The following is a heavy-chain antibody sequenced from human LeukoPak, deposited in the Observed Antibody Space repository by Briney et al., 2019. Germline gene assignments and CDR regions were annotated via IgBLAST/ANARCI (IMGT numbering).Heavy chain of an antibody. CDR1: GFTFSSNW. D-gene: IGHD3-3*01. Sequence: PGGSLRLSCAASGFTFSSNWMHWVRQAPGKGLVWVSRINEDGSTTNYADSVKGRSTIFRDNAKNTLYLQMNSLRAEDTAVYYCVRGFGGYYMPYYFDYWGQGTLVTVSS. CDR3: VRGFGGYYMPYYFDY. V-gene: IGHV3-74*01. CDR2: INEDGSTT. J-gene: IGHJ4*02.